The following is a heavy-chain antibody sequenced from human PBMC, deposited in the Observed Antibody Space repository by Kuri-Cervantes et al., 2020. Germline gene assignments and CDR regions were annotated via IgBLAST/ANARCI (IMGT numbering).Heavy chain of an antibody. V-gene: IGHV4-39*07. Sequence: ESLKISCTVSGGSISSNTYYWGWIRQPPGKGLEWIGSIYHSGSTYYNPSLKSRVTISVDTSKNQFSLKLSSVTAADTAVYYCARTEHSSGWYAGAFDIWGQGTMVTVSS. CDR3: ARTEHSSGWYAGAFDI. CDR1: GGSISSNTYY. J-gene: IGHJ3*02. CDR2: IYHSGST. D-gene: IGHD6-19*01.